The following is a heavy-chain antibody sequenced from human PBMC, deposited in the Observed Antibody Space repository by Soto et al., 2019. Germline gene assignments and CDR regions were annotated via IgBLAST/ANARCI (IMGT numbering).Heavy chain of an antibody. CDR1: GFTFNTYD. V-gene: IGHV3-21*01. CDR2: ITASSAYI. Sequence: EVQLVESGGGLVKPGGFLRLSCAASGFTFNTYDMNWVRQAPGKGLEWVSSITASSAYIYYADSVRGRSTISRDNAKNSLFLQMHSLRAEDTAVYYCVRSGTARLLRHSWFDTWGQGTLVTVSS. D-gene: IGHD2-21*01. J-gene: IGHJ5*02. CDR3: VRSGTARLLRHSWFDT.